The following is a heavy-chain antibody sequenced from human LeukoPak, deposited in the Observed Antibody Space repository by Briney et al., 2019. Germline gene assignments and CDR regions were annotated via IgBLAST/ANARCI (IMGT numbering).Heavy chain of an antibody. J-gene: IGHJ6*02. D-gene: IGHD2-2*01. CDR1: GYIFTSYA. CDR3: AGAIRPAANYYYYYGMDV. Sequence: ASVKVSCKASGYIFTSYAMHWVRQAPGQRLEWMGWINAGNGDTKYSQKFQGRVTITRDTSASTAYMELSSLRSEDTAVYYCAGAIRPAANYYYYYGMDVWGQGTTVTVSS. V-gene: IGHV1-3*01. CDR2: INAGNGDT.